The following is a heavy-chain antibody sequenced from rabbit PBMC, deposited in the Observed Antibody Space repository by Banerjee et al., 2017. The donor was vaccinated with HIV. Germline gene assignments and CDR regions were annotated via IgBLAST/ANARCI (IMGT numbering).Heavy chain of an antibody. CDR1: GFDFSSYG. Sequence: QEQLVESGGGLVQPGGSLKLSCKASGFDFSSYGVSWVRQAPGKGLEWIGYIDPLFDNTYYANWVNGRFSISRENTHNTLYLQLSSLTAADTATYFCVRDQAGYAGYGPYYFYLWGPGTLVTVS. CDR2: IDPLFDNT. J-gene: IGHJ4*01. V-gene: IGHV1S47*01. CDR3: VRDQAGYAGYGPYYFYL. D-gene: IGHD7-1*01.